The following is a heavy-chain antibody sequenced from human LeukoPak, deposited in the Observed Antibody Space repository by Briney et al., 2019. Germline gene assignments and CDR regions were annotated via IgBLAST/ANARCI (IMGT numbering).Heavy chain of an antibody. CDR3: AKEMGQATHCRGGRCCPSYGLDV. J-gene: IGHJ6*02. CDR1: GGTFSSYA. Sequence: VASVKVSCKASGGTFSSYAISWVRQAPGQGLEWMGGIIPIFGTANYAQKFQGRVTMTEDTSTDTAYMELSSLRSEDTAVYYCAKEMGQATHCRGGRCCPSYGLDVWGQGTTVTVSS. CDR2: IIPIFGTA. V-gene: IGHV1-69*06. D-gene: IGHD2-15*01.